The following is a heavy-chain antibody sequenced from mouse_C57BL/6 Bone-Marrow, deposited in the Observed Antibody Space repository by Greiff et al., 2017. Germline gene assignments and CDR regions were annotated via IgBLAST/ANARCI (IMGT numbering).Heavy chain of an antibody. J-gene: IGHJ4*01. Sequence: EVKLVESGGGLVKPGGSLKLSCAASGFTFSSYAMSWVRQTPEKRLEWVATISDGGSYTYYPDNVKGRFTISRDNAKKNLYLQMSHLKSEDTAMYYCARGWDYYAIDYWCQGTSVTVSS. CDR2: ISDGGSYT. V-gene: IGHV5-4*03. CDR1: GFTFSSYA. CDR3: ARGWDYYAIDY. D-gene: IGHD4-1*01.